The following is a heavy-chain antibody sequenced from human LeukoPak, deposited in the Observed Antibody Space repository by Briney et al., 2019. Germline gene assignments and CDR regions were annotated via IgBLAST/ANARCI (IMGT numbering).Heavy chain of an antibody. D-gene: IGHD2-15*01. Sequence: PSETLSLTCAVYGGSFSGYSWTWIRQPPGKGLEWIGEMSHSGYPNYNPSLKSRVTISVDTSKNQFSLKLSSVTAADTAVYYCARGLIAFDYWGQGTLVTVSS. V-gene: IGHV4-34*01. CDR3: ARGLIAFDY. CDR2: MSHSGYP. CDR1: GGSFSGYS. J-gene: IGHJ4*02.